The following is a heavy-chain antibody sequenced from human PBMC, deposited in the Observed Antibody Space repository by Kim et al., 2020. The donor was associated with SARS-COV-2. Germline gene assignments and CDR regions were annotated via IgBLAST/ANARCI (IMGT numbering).Heavy chain of an antibody. Sequence: GGSLRLSCAASGFTFSNYGIHWVRQAPGMGLEWVAVIWYDGSHKYYADSVKGRFTISRDNSKNTVYLQISSLSAEDTAVYYCAREGVMYTLPSNWFDPWGQGTLVTVSS. CDR1: GFTFSNYG. CDR3: AREGVMYTLPSNWFDP. V-gene: IGHV3-33*01. D-gene: IGHD1-20*01. CDR2: IWYDGSHK. J-gene: IGHJ5*02.